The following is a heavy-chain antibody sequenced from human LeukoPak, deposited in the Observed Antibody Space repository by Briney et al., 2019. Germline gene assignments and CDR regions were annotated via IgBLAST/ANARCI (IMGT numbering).Heavy chain of an antibody. V-gene: IGHV4-59*01. CDR1: GASISSYY. CDR3: ARHRYYYDSSGYYYQP. Sequence: PSETLSLTCTVSGASISSYYWSWIRQPPGKGLEWIGYIYYSGSTNYDPSLKSRVTISVDTSKNQFSLRLSSVTAADTAVYYCARHRYYYDSSGYYYQPWGQGTLVTVSS. J-gene: IGHJ5*02. CDR2: IYYSGST. D-gene: IGHD3-22*01.